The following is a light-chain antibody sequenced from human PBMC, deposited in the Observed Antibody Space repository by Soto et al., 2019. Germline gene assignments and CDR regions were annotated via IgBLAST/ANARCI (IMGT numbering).Light chain of an antibody. J-gene: IGLJ2*01. CDR2: SDN. V-gene: IGLV1-44*01. CDR1: SSNIGTNT. Sequence: QSVLTQPPSASGTPGQRVTISCSGSSSNIGTNTVIWYQQLPGAAPKLLIYSDNQRPSGVPDRFSGSKSGTSASLAISGLQSEDEADYYCAAWDVSLVVFGGGTMLTVL. CDR3: AAWDVSLVV.